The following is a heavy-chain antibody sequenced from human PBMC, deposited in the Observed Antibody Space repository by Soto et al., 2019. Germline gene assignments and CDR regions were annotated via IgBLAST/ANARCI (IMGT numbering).Heavy chain of an antibody. CDR1: GLTIDDYG. Sequence: EVQLVESGGGVVRPGGSLRLSCAASGLTIDDYGMSWVRHAPGKGLVWVSGINWNGGSTGYAESVKGRFTISRDNAKNSLYLQMNSLRAEDTALYDCERLAADTMIVVACDYWCQATLVTVYS. CDR3: ERLAADTMIVVACDY. D-gene: IGHD3-22*01. J-gene: IGHJ4*02. V-gene: IGHV3-20*01. CDR2: INWNGGST.